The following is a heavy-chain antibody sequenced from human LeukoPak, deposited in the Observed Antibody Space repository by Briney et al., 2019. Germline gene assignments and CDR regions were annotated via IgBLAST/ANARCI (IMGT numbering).Heavy chain of an antibody. J-gene: IGHJ5*02. CDR1: GFTFSSYC. V-gene: IGHV3-7*01. Sequence: GGSLRLSCSVSGFTFSSYCMNWVRQAPGKGLEWVANIEQHGNEKYYMDPVKGRFTISRDNAKNSLYLEMNSLRAEDTAVYYCAGGDYYGSGSARRHWFDPWGQGTLVTVSS. CDR3: AGGDYYGSGSARRHWFDP. D-gene: IGHD3-10*01. CDR2: IEQHGNEK.